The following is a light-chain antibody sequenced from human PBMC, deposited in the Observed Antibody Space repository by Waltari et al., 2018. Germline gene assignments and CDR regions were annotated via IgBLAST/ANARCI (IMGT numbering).Light chain of an antibody. CDR1: QSISSW. CDR3: QQHYTTPWT. V-gene: IGKV1-5*01. CDR2: DAS. J-gene: IGKJ1*01. Sequence: DIQMTQSPSTLSASVGDRVTITCRASQSISSWLAWYQQKPGKAPKLLIYDASSLESGVPSRFSGSGSGTEFTLTISSLQPDDVAVYYCQQHYTTPWTFGQGTKVEIK.